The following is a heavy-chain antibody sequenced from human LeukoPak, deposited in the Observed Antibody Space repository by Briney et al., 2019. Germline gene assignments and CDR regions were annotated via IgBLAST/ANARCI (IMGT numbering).Heavy chain of an antibody. V-gene: IGHV3-23*01. J-gene: IGHJ4*02. CDR3: VKRPSKSCANGGCYFDS. D-gene: IGHD2-8*01. CDR2: INDYGGDT. Sequence: HAGGSLRLSCAASGFTFRTYAMGWVRQPPGEGLEWVSSINDYGGDTYYPDSVKRRFAMSRHNSKNTLYLQMNSLRADDTAAYYCVKRPSKSCANGGCYFDSWGQGALVTVSS. CDR1: GFTFRTYA.